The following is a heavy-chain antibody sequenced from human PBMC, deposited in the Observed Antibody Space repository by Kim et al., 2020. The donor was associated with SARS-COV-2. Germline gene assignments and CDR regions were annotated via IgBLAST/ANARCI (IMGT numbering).Heavy chain of an antibody. J-gene: IGHJ4*02. Sequence: GGSLRLSCAASGFIFSNAWMTWVRQAPGKGLEWVGRIKSKAESETTDYAAPVKGRFTISRDDSKNTMYLQMNSLKTEDTAVYYCTPHGGGYSYGYGWDFWGQGTLVTVSS. CDR1: GFIFSNAW. D-gene: IGHD5-18*01. CDR2: IKSKAESETT. V-gene: IGHV3-15*01. CDR3: TPHGGGYSYGYGWDF.